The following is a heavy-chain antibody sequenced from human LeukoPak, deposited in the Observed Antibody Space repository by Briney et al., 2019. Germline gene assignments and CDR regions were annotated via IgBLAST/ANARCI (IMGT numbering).Heavy chain of an antibody. CDR1: GHSIISGYY. Sequence: SETLSLTCTVSGHSIISGYYWGWIRQPPGRGLEWLGSNYHSGNTYYNPSLRSRVTISVDTSKNQFSLKLSSVTAADTPVYYCARDLGNDFWSRYPRAAFDIWGQGTMVTVSS. J-gene: IGHJ3*02. V-gene: IGHV4-38-2*02. D-gene: IGHD3-3*01. CDR3: ARDLGNDFWSRYPRAAFDI. CDR2: NYHSGNT.